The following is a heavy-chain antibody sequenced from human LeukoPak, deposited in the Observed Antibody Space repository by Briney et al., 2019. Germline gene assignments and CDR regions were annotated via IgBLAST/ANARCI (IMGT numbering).Heavy chain of an antibody. CDR3: ATVLPYYCDSSGYNYFDF. CDR1: GYTLTELS. V-gene: IGHV1-24*01. Sequence: ASVKVSCKVSGYTLTELSMHWVRQAPGKGLEWMGGFDPEDGETIYAQKFQGRVTMTEDTPTVTPYLELIILRSEDSALHYCATVLPYYCDSSGYNYFDFWGQGTLVTVSS. CDR2: FDPEDGET. J-gene: IGHJ4*02. D-gene: IGHD3-22*01.